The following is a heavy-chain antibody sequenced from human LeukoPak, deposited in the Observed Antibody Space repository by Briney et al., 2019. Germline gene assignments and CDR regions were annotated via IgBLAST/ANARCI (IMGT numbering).Heavy chain of an antibody. CDR3: ARAGYGDSDFDY. D-gene: IGHD4-17*01. V-gene: IGHV4-38-2*02. J-gene: IGHJ4*02. Sequence: SETLSLTCTVSGYSISSGYYWGWIRQPPGKGLEWIGSIYHSGNTYYNPSLKSRVTISVDTSKNQFSLKLSSVTAADAAVYYCARAGYGDSDFDYWGQGTLVTVSS. CDR2: IYHSGNT. CDR1: GYSISSGYY.